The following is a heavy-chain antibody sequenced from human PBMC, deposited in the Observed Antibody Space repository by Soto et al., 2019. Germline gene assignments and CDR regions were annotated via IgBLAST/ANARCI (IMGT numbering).Heavy chain of an antibody. D-gene: IGHD1-7*01. CDR3: AREVELRYVRYFDY. CDR1: GYTLSNYA. Sequence: ASVKVSCKASGYTLSNYAMHWVRQAPGQRLEWMGWINAGNGDIKYSQKFQGRVSITRDTSANTAYMELSGLRSEDTAVYYCAREVELRYVRYFDYWGQGTLVTVSS. V-gene: IGHV1-3*01. J-gene: IGHJ4*02. CDR2: INAGNGDI.